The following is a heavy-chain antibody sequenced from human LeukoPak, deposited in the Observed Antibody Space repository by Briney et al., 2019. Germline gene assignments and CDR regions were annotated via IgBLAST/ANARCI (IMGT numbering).Heavy chain of an antibody. J-gene: IGHJ3*01. Sequence: ASVTVSCKSSVYSFIDFHIDWVRQAPGQGQEWMGWINPKSGATTYAERFRGRVTMTRDTSLNTVYLELASLYSDDTAVFYCARDYSDGHNRRDAFDLWGQGTPLIVSS. CDR3: ARDYSDGHNRRDAFDL. V-gene: IGHV1-2*02. D-gene: IGHD5-18*01. CDR2: INPKSGAT. CDR1: VYSFIDFH.